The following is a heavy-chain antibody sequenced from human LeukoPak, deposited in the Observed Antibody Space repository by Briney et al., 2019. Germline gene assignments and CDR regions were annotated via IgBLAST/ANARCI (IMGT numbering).Heavy chain of an antibody. J-gene: IGHJ4*02. CDR3: ASVPRWTRAPFDY. CDR2: ISYDGSNK. Sequence: PGGSLRLSCAASGFTFSSYAMHWVRQAPGKGLEWVAVISYDGSNKYYADSVKGRFTISRDNSKNTLYLQMNSLRAEDTAVYYCASVPRWTRAPFDYWGQGTLVTVSP. V-gene: IGHV3-30*04. D-gene: IGHD4-23*01. CDR1: GFTFSSYA.